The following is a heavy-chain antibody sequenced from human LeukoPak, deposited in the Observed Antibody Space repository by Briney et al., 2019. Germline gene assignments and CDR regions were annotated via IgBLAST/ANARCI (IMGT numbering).Heavy chain of an antibody. CDR1: GFTFSNDW. D-gene: IGHD4/OR15-4a*01. J-gene: IGHJ4*02. CDR2: INQDESKK. Sequence: GGSLRLSSAASGFTFSNDWMCWVRQAPGKGLEWVANINQDESKKYYADSVKGRFTISRDNAKNSLYLQMSSLTAEDTAIYYCARDHDYRADYWGEGTLVTVSS. V-gene: IGHV3-7*01. CDR3: ARDHDYRADY.